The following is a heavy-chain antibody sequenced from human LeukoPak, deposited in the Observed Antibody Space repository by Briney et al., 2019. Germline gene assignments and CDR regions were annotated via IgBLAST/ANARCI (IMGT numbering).Heavy chain of an antibody. CDR1: GGTFSSYA. CDR2: IIPIFGTA. J-gene: IGHJ3*02. Sequence: GSSVKVSCKASGGTFSSYAISWVRQAPGQGLEWMGGIIPIFGTANYAQKFQGRVTITADESTSTAYVELSSLRSEDTAVYYCARDQYSSSWYGGGDAFDIWGQGTMVTVSS. D-gene: IGHD6-13*01. V-gene: IGHV1-69*01. CDR3: ARDQYSSSWYGGGDAFDI.